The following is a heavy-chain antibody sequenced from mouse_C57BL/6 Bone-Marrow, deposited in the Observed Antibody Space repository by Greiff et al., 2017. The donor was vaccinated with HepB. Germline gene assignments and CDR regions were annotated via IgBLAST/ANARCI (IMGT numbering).Heavy chain of an antibody. Sequence: EVQGVESGGGLVKPGGSLKLSCAASGFTFSSYTMSWVRQTPEKRLEWVATISGGGGNTYYPDSVKGRFTISRDNAKNTLYLQMSSLRSEDTALYYCARRETVVAYYYAMDYWGQGTSVTVSS. CDR2: ISGGGGNT. CDR1: GFTFSSYT. J-gene: IGHJ4*01. CDR3: ARRETVVAYYYAMDY. D-gene: IGHD1-1*01. V-gene: IGHV5-9*01.